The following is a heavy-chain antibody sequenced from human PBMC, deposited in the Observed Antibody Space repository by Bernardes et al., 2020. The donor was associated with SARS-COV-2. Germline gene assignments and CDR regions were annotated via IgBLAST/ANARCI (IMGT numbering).Heavy chain of an antibody. D-gene: IGHD3-16*01. Sequence: GGSLSLTCAASGFIFSNSAMTWVRQSPGRGLQWVSVIHPTRDKTFYAESVKGRFTISRDNSKNTMYLQVNSLRAEDTAVYYCAKWSLTFGGVSPFDHWGRGTLVTVS. J-gene: IGHJ5*02. CDR2: IHPTRDKT. CDR3: AKWSLTFGGVSPFDH. V-gene: IGHV3-23*01. CDR1: GFIFSNSA.